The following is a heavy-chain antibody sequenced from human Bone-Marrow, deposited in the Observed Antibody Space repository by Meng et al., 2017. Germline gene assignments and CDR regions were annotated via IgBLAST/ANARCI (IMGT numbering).Heavy chain of an antibody. CDR3: ARGSYPRA. V-gene: IGHV3-69-1*02. CDR1: GLTISGYG. J-gene: IGHJ5*02. CDR2: IGSGGHL. Sequence: GGSLRLSCVASGLTISGYGMNWVRQAPGKGLEWVSSIGSGGHLFYADSVKGRFTVSRDDAKNSLYLEMNSLRAGDTAIYYCARGSYPRAWGQGTLVTVSS. D-gene: IGHD2-21*01.